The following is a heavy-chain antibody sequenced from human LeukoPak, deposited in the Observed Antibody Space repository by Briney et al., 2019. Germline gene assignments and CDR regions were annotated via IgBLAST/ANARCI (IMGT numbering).Heavy chain of an antibody. CDR2: INHNGESA. J-gene: IGHJ4*02. D-gene: IGHD2-15*01. CDR3: ARGEDAGDY. V-gene: IGHV1-46*04. Sequence: ASVKVSCKASGYSLTTYHMHWVRQAPGQGLEWVGIINHNGESASYAPKLRGRVTMTRDASTNTVSMELSSPKFEDTAVYYCARGEDAGDYWGQGTLVTVSS. CDR1: GYSLTTYH.